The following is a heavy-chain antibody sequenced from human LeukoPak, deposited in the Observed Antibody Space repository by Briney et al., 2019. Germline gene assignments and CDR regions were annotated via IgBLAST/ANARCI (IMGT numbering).Heavy chain of an antibody. CDR3: ARATRPRGDFDY. CDR1: NYSISSDYY. Sequence: PSGTLSLTCTVSNYSISSDYYWGWIRQPPGKGLEWIGSLFHSGTIYYTPSLKSRVTTSVDTSNNRFSLKLMSVTAADTAVYYCARATRPRGDFDYWGQGTLVTVSS. V-gene: IGHV4-38-2*02. D-gene: IGHD6-6*01. CDR2: LFHSGTI. J-gene: IGHJ4*02.